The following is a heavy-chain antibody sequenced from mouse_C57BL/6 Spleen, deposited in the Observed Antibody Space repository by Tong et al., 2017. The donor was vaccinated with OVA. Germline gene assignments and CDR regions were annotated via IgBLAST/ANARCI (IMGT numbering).Heavy chain of an antibody. CDR2: ISNGGGST. CDR1: GFTFSDYY. Sequence: EVQLQESGGGLVQPGGSLKLSCAASGFTFSDYYMYWVRQTPEKRLEWVAYISNGGGSTYYPDTVKGRFTISRDNAKNNLYLQMSSLRSEDTALYYCARLDYGYDGFAYWGQGTLVTVSA. J-gene: IGHJ3*01. D-gene: IGHD2-2*01. CDR3: ARLDYGYDGFAY. V-gene: IGHV5-12*01.